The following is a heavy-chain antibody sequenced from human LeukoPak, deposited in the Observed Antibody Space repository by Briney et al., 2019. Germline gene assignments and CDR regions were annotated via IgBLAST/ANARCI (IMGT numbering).Heavy chain of an antibody. Sequence: PGGSLRLSCEASGFTFSVSAMHWVRLASGKGLEWVGRIRSKANYYATAYAASVKGRFTISRDDSKNTAYLQMNSLKTEDTAVYYCTTTGDTIYDAFDIWGQGTMVTVSS. CDR3: TTTGDTIYDAFDI. D-gene: IGHD3-3*01. CDR1: GFTFSVSA. CDR2: IRSKANYYAT. V-gene: IGHV3-73*01. J-gene: IGHJ3*02.